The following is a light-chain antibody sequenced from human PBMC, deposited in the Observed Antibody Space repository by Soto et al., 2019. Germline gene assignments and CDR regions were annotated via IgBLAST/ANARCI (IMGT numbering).Light chain of an antibody. CDR1: QTIYNF. V-gene: IGKV1-39*01. Sequence: DIQMTQSPSSLSASVGARVTITCRTSQTIYNFLNWYQQKPGQAHKLLIYAASTLQRGVPSRFSGSGSGTDFTLTISSLQPEDFASYYCQQSHSTLFTFGPGTKVDVK. CDR3: QQSHSTLFT. J-gene: IGKJ3*01. CDR2: AAS.